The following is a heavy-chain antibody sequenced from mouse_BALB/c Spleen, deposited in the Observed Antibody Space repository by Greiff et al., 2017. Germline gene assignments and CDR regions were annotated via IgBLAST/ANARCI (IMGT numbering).Heavy chain of an antibody. CDR3: VRDGYYAMDY. Sequence: EVQGVESGGGLVQPKGSLKLSCAASGFTFNTYAMNWVRQAPGKGLEWVARIRSKSNNYATYYADSVKDRFTISRDESQSMLYLQMNNLKTEDTAMYYCVRDGYYAMDYWGQGTPVTVSA. V-gene: IGHV10-1*02. CDR1: GFTFNTYA. CDR2: IRSKSNNYAT. J-gene: IGHJ4*01.